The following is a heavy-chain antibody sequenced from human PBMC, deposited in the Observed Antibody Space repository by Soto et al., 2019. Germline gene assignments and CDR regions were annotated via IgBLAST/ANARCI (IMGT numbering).Heavy chain of an antibody. D-gene: IGHD3-10*01. V-gene: IGHV3-30*18. Sequence: GGSLRLSCAASGFTFSSYGMHWVRQAPGKGLEWVAVISYDGSNKYYADSVKGRFTISRDNSKNTLYLQMNSLRAEDTAVYYCAKALTPPVSGGAYYFDYWGQGTLVTVSS. CDR3: AKALTPPVSGGAYYFDY. CDR2: ISYDGSNK. J-gene: IGHJ4*02. CDR1: GFTFSSYG.